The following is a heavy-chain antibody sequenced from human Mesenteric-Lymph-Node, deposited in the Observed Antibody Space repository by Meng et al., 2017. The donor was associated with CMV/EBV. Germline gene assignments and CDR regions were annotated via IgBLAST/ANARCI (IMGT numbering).Heavy chain of an antibody. CDR1: GFTFSSYA. V-gene: IGHV3-30*04. CDR2: ISYDGSNK. J-gene: IGHJ3*02. Sequence: GGSLRLSCAASGFTFSSYAMYWVRQAPGKGLEWVAVISYDGSNKYYADSVKGRFTISRDNSKNTLYLQMNSLRAEDTAVYYCARPAFDIWGQGTMVTVSS. CDR3: ARPAFDI.